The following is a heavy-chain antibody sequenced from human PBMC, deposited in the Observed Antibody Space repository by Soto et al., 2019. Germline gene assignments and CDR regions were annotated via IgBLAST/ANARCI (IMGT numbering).Heavy chain of an antibody. CDR1: GGTSTIYT. V-gene: IGHV1-69*08. CDR2: IVPMLGIT. D-gene: IGHD1-26*01. CDR3: ATEKYGAGRVGVFY. Sequence: QVPLVQSGAEVKKPGSSVKVSCEASGGTSTIYTITWVRQAPGQGLAWMGRIVPMLGITNYARNFQGRVKLTADTSTGTACMELSSLRFEDTAMYYCATEKYGAGRVGVFYWGQGTQVTVSS. J-gene: IGHJ4*02.